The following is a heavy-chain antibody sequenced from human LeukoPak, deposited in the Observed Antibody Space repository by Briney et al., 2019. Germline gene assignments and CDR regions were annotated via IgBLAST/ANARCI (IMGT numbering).Heavy chain of an antibody. D-gene: IGHD2-21*01. CDR2: ISSSSSTI. J-gene: IGHJ6*03. CDR1: GFTFSSYS. V-gene: IGHV3-48*02. CDR3: ARARREDVVVIATNTRRYYYYMDV. Sequence: GGSLRLSCAASGFTFSSYSMNWVRQAPGKGLEWVSYISSSSSTIYYADSVKGRFTISRDNAKNSLYLQMNSLGDEDTAVYYCARARREDVVVIATNTRRYYYYMDVWGKGTTVTVSS.